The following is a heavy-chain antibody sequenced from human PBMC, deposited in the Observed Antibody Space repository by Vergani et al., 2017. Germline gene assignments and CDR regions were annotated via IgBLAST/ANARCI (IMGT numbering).Heavy chain of an antibody. CDR1: GGSISSGDYY. Sequence: QVQLQESGPGLVKPSQTLSLTCTVSGGSISSGDYYWSWIRQPPGNGLEWLGYIYYSGSTYYNPPLKSRVTISVDTSKNQFSLKLSSGTAADTAVYYCSRQDSSSWYRFDYWGQGTLVTVSS. D-gene: IGHD6-13*01. J-gene: IGHJ4*02. CDR2: IYYSGST. CDR3: SRQDSSSWYRFDY. V-gene: IGHV4-30-4*01.